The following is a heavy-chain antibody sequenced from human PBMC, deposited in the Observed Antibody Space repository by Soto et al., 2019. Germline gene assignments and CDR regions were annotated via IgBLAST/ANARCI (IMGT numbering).Heavy chain of an antibody. V-gene: IGHV4-4*02. Sequence: QVQLQESGPGLVKPSGTLSLTCAVSGGSISTSNWWSWVRQPPGKGLEWIGEVYHSGSTNYNPSFKLRVXXXVNXSKTQFSLKLNSVTAAATALYYCARPSTSGTRFDHWGQGSLVTVSS. CDR3: ARPSTSGTRFDH. CDR1: GGSISTSNW. CDR2: VYHSGST. D-gene: IGHD1-1*01. J-gene: IGHJ4*02.